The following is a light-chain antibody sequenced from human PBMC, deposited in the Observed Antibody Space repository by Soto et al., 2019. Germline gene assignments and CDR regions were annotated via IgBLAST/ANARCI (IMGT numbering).Light chain of an antibody. CDR2: GAS. Sequence: EIVMTQSPATLSVSPGESATLSCRASQSVTSNLAWYQQKLGQAPRLLIYGASTRTTGIPARFSGSGSGTEFTLTISSLQSEDFAVYYCQQHNSWPWTFGQGTKVDIK. V-gene: IGKV3-15*01. CDR3: QQHNSWPWT. CDR1: QSVTSN. J-gene: IGKJ1*01.